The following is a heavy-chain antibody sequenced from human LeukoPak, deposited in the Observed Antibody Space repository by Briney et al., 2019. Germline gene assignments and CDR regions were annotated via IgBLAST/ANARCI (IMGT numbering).Heavy chain of an antibody. J-gene: IGHJ4*02. Sequence: GGSLRLSCAASGFTFSSYAMSWVRQAPGKGLEWVSAISGSGGRTYYADSVKGRFTISRDNSKNTLYLQMNSLRAEDTAVYYCAKDLVYYYDSSGPADYWGQGTLVTVSS. V-gene: IGHV3-23*01. D-gene: IGHD3-22*01. CDR2: ISGSGGRT. CDR1: GFTFSSYA. CDR3: AKDLVYYYDSSGPADY.